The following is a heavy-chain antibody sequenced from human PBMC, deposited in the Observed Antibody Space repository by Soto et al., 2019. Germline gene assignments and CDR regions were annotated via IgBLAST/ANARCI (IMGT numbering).Heavy chain of an antibody. V-gene: IGHV3-48*01. CDR2: ISSSSSTI. J-gene: IGHJ5*02. CDR1: GFTVSSYI. CDR3: ARVSGINYDFWSGFQYNWFDP. D-gene: IGHD3-3*01. Sequence: GGSLRLSCAASGFTVSSYIMNWVRQAPGKGLEWVSYISSSSSTIYYADSVKGRFTISRDNAKNSLYLQMNSLRAEDTAVYYCARVSGINYDFWSGFQYNWFDPWGQGTLVTVSS.